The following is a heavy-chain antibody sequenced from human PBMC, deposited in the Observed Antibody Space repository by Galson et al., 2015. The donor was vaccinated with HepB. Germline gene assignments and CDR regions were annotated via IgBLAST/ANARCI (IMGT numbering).Heavy chain of an antibody. CDR3: ARDYTMTTRNWFDP. CDR1: GYRFTSYG. D-gene: IGHD4-17*01. J-gene: IGHJ5*02. CDR2: ISAYNGNT. V-gene: IGHV1-18*01. Sequence: SVKVSCKASGYRFTSYGIRWVRQAPGQGLEWMGWISAYNGNTKYAQKIQGRVTMTTDTSTRTAYMELRSLRSDDTAVYYCARDYTMTTRNWFDPWGQGTLVTVSS.